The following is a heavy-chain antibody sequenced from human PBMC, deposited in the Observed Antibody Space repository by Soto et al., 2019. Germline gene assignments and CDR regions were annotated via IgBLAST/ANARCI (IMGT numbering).Heavy chain of an antibody. Sequence: QVQLVQSGAEVKKPGASVKVSCKASGYTFTSYGISWVRQAPGQGLEWMGWISAYNGNTNYAQKLQGRVTMTTDTSTSTAYMELRSLRSDDTAVYYCTLAYCGGDRYSPSPSYYFDYWGQGTLVTVSS. J-gene: IGHJ4*02. CDR3: TLAYCGGDRYSPSPSYYFDY. D-gene: IGHD2-21*02. CDR1: GYTFTSYG. CDR2: ISAYNGNT. V-gene: IGHV1-18*01.